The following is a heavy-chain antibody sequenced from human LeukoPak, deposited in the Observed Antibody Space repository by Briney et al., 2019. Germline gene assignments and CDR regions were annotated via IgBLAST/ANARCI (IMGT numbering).Heavy chain of an antibody. V-gene: IGHV4-34*01. CDR2: INHSGST. Sequence: SETLSLTCAVYGGSFSGYYWSWIRQPPGKGLEWIGEINHSGSTNYNPSLKSRVTISVDTSKNQFSLKLSSVTAADTAVYYCARDVSPNFDYWGQGTLVTVSS. CDR1: GGSFSGYY. D-gene: IGHD2/OR15-2a*01. J-gene: IGHJ4*02. CDR3: ARDVSPNFDY.